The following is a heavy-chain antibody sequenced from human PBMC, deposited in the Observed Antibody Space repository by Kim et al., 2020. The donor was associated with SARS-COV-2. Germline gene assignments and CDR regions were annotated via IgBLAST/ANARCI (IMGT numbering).Heavy chain of an antibody. V-gene: IGHV4-34*01. CDR3: ASGQSSYGYYYYYYGMDV. J-gene: IGHJ6*02. D-gene: IGHD5-18*01. CDR2: INHSGST. Sequence: SETLSLTCAVYGGSFSGYYWSWIRQPPGKGLEWIGEINHSGSTNYNPSLKSRVTISVDTSKNQFSLKLSSVTAADTAVYYCASGQSSYGYYYYYYGMDVWGQGTTVTVSS. CDR1: GGSFSGYY.